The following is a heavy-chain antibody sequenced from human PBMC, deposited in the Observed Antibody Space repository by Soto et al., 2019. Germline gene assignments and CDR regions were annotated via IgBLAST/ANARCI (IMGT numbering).Heavy chain of an antibody. J-gene: IGHJ6*02. Sequence: SETLSLTCTVSGGSISSGDYYWSWIRQAPGKGLEWIGYIYYSGSTYYNPSLKSRVTISVDTSKNQFSLKLSSVAAADTAVYYCAREGLITVTRYYYYGMDVWGQATTVTVS. CDR3: AREGLITVTRYYYYGMDV. CDR1: GGSISSGDYY. CDR2: IYYSGST. V-gene: IGHV4-30-4*01. D-gene: IGHD1-7*01.